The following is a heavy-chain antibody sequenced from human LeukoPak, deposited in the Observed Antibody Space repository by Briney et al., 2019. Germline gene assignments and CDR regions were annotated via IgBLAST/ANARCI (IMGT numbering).Heavy chain of an antibody. J-gene: IGHJ6*03. Sequence: GGSLRLSCAASGFSFNTHWMSWVRQAPGKGLEWVGSISHDGRDKFYLDSVKGRFIISRDNAKNSLYLQMNSLGPEDTAVYYCARDPYSGNYGNYYYYYMDVWGKGTTVTISS. CDR3: ARDPYSGNYGNYYYYYMDV. D-gene: IGHD1-26*01. CDR1: GFSFNTHW. V-gene: IGHV3-7*01. CDR2: ISHDGRDK.